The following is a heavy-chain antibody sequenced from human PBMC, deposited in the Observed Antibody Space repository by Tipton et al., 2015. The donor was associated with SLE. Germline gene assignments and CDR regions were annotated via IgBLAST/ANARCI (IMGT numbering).Heavy chain of an antibody. Sequence: TLSLTCIVSGGSITTTPYYWGWIRQSPEKGLEWIGSTHYSGTTYYNPSLESRVTMSMDTSKNEFSLNLRSVTATDTAVYYRARLSPLWFGEYTEYWGQGTLVTVTS. CDR1: GGSITTTPYY. CDR3: ARLSPLWFGEYTEY. V-gene: IGHV4-39*01. D-gene: IGHD3-10*01. CDR2: THYSGTT. J-gene: IGHJ4*02.